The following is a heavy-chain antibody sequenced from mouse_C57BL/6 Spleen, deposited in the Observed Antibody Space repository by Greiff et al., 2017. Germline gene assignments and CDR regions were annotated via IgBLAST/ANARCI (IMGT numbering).Heavy chain of an antibody. CDR3: AREGGVTTVVAFDD. J-gene: IGHJ2*01. Sequence: VQLQQPGAELVKPGASVKMSCKASGYTFTSYWITWVKQRPGQGLEWIGDIYPGSGSTNYNEKFKSKATLTVDTSSSTAYMQLSSLTSEDSAVYYGAREGGVTTVVAFDDWGNGLTLTVAA. CDR2: IYPGSGST. D-gene: IGHD1-1*01. CDR1: GYTFTSYW. V-gene: IGHV1-55*01.